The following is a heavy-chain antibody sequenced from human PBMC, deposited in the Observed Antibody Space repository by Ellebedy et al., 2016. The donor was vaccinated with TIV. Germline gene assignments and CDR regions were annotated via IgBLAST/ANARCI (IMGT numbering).Heavy chain of an antibody. D-gene: IGHD6-19*01. J-gene: IGHJ4*02. CDR1: GFTFSNYW. Sequence: GGSLRLSCGTSGFTFSNYWMTWVRQAPGKGLEWVASIKQDGSEKYYVDSVMGRFSISRDNTKNSLYLQMNSLTDEDTAVYYCARDQWLGRAYYFDSWGQGTLVTVSS. CDR3: ARDQWLGRAYYFDS. CDR2: IKQDGSEK. V-gene: IGHV3-7*01.